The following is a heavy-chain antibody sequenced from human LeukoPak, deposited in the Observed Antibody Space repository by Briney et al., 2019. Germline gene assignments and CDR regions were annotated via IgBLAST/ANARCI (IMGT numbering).Heavy chain of an antibody. Sequence: GGSLRLSCAASGFTFSSYWMHWVRQAPGKGLVWVSRINSDGSSTSYADSVKGRFTISRDNAKNTLYLQMNSLRAEDTAVYYCARVSPETYYDFWSGSYYYYGMDVWGQGTTVTVSS. D-gene: IGHD3-3*01. J-gene: IGHJ6*02. CDR2: INSDGSST. CDR3: ARVSPETYYDFWSGSYYYYGMDV. CDR1: GFTFSSYW. V-gene: IGHV3-74*01.